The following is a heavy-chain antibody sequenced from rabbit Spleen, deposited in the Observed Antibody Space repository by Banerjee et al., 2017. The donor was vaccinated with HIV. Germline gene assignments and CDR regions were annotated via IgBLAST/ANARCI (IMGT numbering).Heavy chain of an antibody. CDR3: VRDLGYDDYSEKGYFNL. V-gene: IGHV1S47*01. CDR2: IEPIFGRT. CDR1: GFDFSVYG. D-gene: IGHD2-1*01. Sequence: EQLVESGGGLVQPGGSLKLSCKASGFDFSVYGLSWVRQAPGKGLEWIGYIEPIFGRTYYASWVNGRFTISSHNAQNTLYLQLNSLTAADTATYFCVRDLGYDDYSEKGYFNLWGPGTLVTVS. J-gene: IGHJ4*01.